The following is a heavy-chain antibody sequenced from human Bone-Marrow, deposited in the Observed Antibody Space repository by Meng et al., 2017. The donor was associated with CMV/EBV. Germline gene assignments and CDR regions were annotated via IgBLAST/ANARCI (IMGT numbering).Heavy chain of an antibody. CDR2: INPNSGDT. D-gene: IGHD3-16*01. Sequence: ASVKVSCKASGYTFTGYYMNWVRQAPGQGLEWMGWINPNSGDTNYAQKFQGRVTMTRDTSITTAYMELTSLRSDDTAVYYCASPAVQASGGAFDYWGQGTLVTVSS. J-gene: IGHJ4*02. CDR1: GYTFTGYY. V-gene: IGHV1-2*02. CDR3: ASPAVQASGGAFDY.